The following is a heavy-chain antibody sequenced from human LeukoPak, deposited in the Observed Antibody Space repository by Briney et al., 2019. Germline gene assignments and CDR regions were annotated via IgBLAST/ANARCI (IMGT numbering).Heavy chain of an antibody. CDR1: GFTFSNDW. V-gene: IGHV3-53*01. CDR2: IYSGGST. J-gene: IGHJ3*02. CDR3: AKDISGWYGSFAFDI. Sequence: GGSLRLSCEASGFTFSNDWMSWVRQAPGKGLEWVSVIYSGGSTYYADSVKGRFTISRDNSKNTLYLQMNSLRAEDTAVYYCAKDISGWYGSFAFDIWGQGTMVTVSS. D-gene: IGHD6-19*01.